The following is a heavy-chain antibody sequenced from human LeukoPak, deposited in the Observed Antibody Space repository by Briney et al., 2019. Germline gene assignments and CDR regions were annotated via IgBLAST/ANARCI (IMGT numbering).Heavy chain of an antibody. CDR3: AKDGESYYYDSGMDV. D-gene: IGHD3-22*01. J-gene: IGHJ6*02. Sequence: GGSLRLSCAASGFTFDDYAMNWVRQAPGKGLEWVSLISGDGGSTYYADSVKGRFTISRDNSKNSLYLQMNSLRTEDTALYYCAKDGESYYYDSGMDVWGQGTTVTVSS. V-gene: IGHV3-43*02. CDR2: ISGDGGST. CDR1: GFTFDDYA.